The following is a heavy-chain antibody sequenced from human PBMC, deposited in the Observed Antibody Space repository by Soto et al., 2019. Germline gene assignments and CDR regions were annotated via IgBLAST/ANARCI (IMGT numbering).Heavy chain of an antibody. CDR1: GGTFSNYV. CDR2: IIPISGAA. V-gene: IGHV1-69*06. CDR3: ARDMTRTVVPYFDF. J-gene: IGHJ4*02. Sequence: SVKVSGKASGGTFSNYVVNWVRQAPGQGLEWMGRIIPISGAANYAQKFQGRVTITADKSTSTPYMELSSLRSEDTAVYYCARDMTRTVVPYFDFWGQGTLVTAPQ. D-gene: IGHD1-7*01.